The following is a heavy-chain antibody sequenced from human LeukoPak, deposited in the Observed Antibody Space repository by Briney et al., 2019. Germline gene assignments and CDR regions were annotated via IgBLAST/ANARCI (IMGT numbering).Heavy chain of an antibody. CDR1: GGSFSGYY. CDR2: INHSGST. D-gene: IGHD3-22*01. Sequence: SETLSLTCAVYGGSFSGYYWSWIRQPPGKGLEWIGEINHSGSTNYNPSLKSRVTISVDTSKNQFSLKLSSVTAADTAVYYCASLPDSSGFDYWGQGTLVTVSS. J-gene: IGHJ4*02. V-gene: IGHV4-34*01. CDR3: ASLPDSSGFDY.